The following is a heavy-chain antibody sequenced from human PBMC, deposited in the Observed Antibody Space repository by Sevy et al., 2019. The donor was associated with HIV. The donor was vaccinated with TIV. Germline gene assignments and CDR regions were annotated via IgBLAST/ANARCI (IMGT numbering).Heavy chain of an antibody. V-gene: IGHV1-2*02. CDR1: GYTFTYYY. J-gene: IGHJ5*02. CDR3: ARQMDNWFDP. Sequence: ASVKVSCETSGYTFTYYYIHWVRQAPGQGLEWMGWINTSSTGTQYAQKFQGRVSLTSDTSRKTSYMELIRLGSDDTALYYCARQMDNWFDPWGQGTPVTVSS. CDR2: INTSSTGT.